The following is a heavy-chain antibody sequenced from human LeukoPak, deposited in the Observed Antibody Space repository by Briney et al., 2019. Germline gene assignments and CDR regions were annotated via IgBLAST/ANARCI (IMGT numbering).Heavy chain of an antibody. J-gene: IGHJ5*02. CDR1: GFTLSDHY. CDR3: NRAGPNWGSDDL. V-gene: IGHV3-72*01. CDR2: SRDKSNSYTT. Sequence: GGSLRLSCAASGFTLSDHYIDWVRQAPGKGLEWVGRSRDKSNSYTTDYAASVRHRFTISRDDSGNSLYLEMKSLRIDDTALYYCNRAGPNWGSDDLWGQGTLVTVSS. D-gene: IGHD7-27*01.